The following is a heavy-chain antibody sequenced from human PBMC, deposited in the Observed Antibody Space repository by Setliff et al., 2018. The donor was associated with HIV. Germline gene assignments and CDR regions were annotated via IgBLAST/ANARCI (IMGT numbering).Heavy chain of an antibody. J-gene: IGHJ3*01. CDR2: IYYSGST. V-gene: IGHV4-39*01. CDR3: ARHDSRGPRSAFDL. D-gene: IGHD2-21*01. CDR1: GDSISSSSYY. Sequence: SETLSLICTVSGDSISSSSYYWGWIRQPPGKGLEWLGNIYYSGSTYYNPSLQSRVTLSVDTSKNQLSLKLSSVTAADTAIYYCARHDSRGPRSAFDLWGRGTMVTVS.